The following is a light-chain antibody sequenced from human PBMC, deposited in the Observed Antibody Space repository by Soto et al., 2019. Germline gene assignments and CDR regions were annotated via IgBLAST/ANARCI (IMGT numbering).Light chain of an antibody. J-gene: IGKJ4*02. V-gene: IGKV2D-29*02. Sequence: IVMTQTPLSLSVTPGQPASMSCKSSQSLIHTDGKSYVYWYLQRPGRSPQVLMYEVSNRFSGVPDRFSGSGSGTDFTLKISRVEAEDVGFYYCMQSIQLPRTFGRGIKVEI. CDR1: QSLIHTDGKSY. CDR3: MQSIQLPRT. CDR2: EVS.